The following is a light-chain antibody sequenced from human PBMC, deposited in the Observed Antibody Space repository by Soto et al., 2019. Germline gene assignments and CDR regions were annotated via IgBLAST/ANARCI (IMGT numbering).Light chain of an antibody. CDR1: QSIRRS. Sequence: DIQMTQSPSSLSASVADRVTITCRASQSIRRSLNWYQQKPGKAPKLLIYAASSLQSGVPSRFSGSGYGTDFTLTITSLQSEDFAIYYCQQSYSSPRTFGQGTKLDIK. V-gene: IGKV1-39*01. J-gene: IGKJ1*01. CDR2: AAS. CDR3: QQSYSSPRT.